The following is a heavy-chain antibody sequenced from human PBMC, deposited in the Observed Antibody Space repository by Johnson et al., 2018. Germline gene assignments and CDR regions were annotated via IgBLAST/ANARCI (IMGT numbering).Heavy chain of an antibody. CDR2: ISSSSSYI. J-gene: IGHJ3*01. D-gene: IGHD3-10*01. Sequence: VQLVESGGGLVKPGGSLRLSCVASGFTFSSYTMNWVRQAPGKGLEWVPSISSSSSYIYYADSAKGRFTISRDNANTSMDLQMNSRRAEDTALYYCARGRAVRDVFDLWGQGTMVTVSS. CDR1: GFTFSSYT. V-gene: IGHV3-21*01. CDR3: ARGRAVRDVFDL.